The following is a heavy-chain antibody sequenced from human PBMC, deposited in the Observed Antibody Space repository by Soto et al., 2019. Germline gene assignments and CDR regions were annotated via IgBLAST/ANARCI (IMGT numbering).Heavy chain of an antibody. CDR1: GFTFSSYA. J-gene: IGHJ5*02. D-gene: IGHD3-10*01. Sequence: GGSLRLSCAASGFTFSSYAMSWVRQAPGKGLEWVSVISGSDDSTYYADSVKGRFTISRDNSKNTLYLQMNSLRAEDTAVYFCANDPGKFNYGSGIYDHVGLFEPWGQGTPVTVSS. CDR3: ANDPGKFNYGSGIYDHVGLFEP. V-gene: IGHV3-23*01. CDR2: ISGSDDST.